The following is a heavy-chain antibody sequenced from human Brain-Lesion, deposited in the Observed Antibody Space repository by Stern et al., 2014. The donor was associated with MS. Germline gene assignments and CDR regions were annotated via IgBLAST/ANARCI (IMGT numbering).Heavy chain of an antibody. CDR1: GFTFSTYW. Sequence: DVPLVQSGGGLVQPGGSLRLSCAASGFTFSTYWMHWVRQAPGTGLVWVSRINSDGSNTSYADSVKGRFTISRDNAKNTLYLQMNSLRAEDTAVYYCARATGKNSYSYWGQGTLVTVSS. CDR2: INSDGSNT. V-gene: IGHV3-74*02. D-gene: IGHD1-26*01. J-gene: IGHJ4*02. CDR3: ARATGKNSYSY.